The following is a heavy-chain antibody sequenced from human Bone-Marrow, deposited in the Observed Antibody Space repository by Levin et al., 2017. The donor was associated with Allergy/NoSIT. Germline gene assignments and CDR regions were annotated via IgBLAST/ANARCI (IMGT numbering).Heavy chain of an antibody. CDR2: ISSSSGTI. CDR3: ARGIPSMPITYYYHV. J-gene: IGHJ6*02. Sequence: GESLKISCAASGFTFSSYTMNWVRQAPGKGLEWVSHISSSSGTIYYADSVKGRFTISRDNAKNSLYLQMSSLRAEDTAVYYCARGIPSMPITYYYHVWGQGTTVTVSS. V-gene: IGHV3-48*04. CDR1: GFTFSSYT. D-gene: IGHD3-10*01.